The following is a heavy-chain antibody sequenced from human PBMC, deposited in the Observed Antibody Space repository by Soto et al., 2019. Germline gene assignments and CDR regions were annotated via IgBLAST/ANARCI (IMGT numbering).Heavy chain of an antibody. J-gene: IGHJ6*02. D-gene: IGHD6-6*01. CDR1: GYSFTSYW. V-gene: IGHV5-10-1*03. CDR2: IDPSDSYT. CDR3: ARRGGIAALSPQSTQYYYYGMDV. Sequence: EVQLVQSGAEVKKPGESLRISCKGSGYSFTSYWISWVRQMPGKGLEWMGRIDPSDSYTNYSPSFQGHVTISADKSISTAYLQWSSLKASDTAMYYCARRGGIAALSPQSTQYYYYGMDVWGQGTTVTVSS.